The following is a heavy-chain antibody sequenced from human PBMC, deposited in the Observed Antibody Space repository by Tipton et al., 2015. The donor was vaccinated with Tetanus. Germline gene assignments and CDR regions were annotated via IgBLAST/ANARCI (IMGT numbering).Heavy chain of an antibody. CDR1: GGSISTGGYS. V-gene: IGHV4-30-2*02. CDR3: ARTSGYLYSSY. J-gene: IGHJ1*01. D-gene: IGHD3-3*01. CDR2: IFRTGTT. Sequence: TLSLTCTVSGGSISTGGYSWRWIRQPPGKGLECIGYIFRTGTTTYNPSLKSRVSISLDTSKNQLSLKLSSVTSADTAVYYCARTSGYLYSSYWGQGTLVTVSS.